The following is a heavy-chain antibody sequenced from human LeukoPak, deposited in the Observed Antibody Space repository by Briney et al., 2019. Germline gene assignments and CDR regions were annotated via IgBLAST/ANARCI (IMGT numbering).Heavy chain of an antibody. CDR2: IIPILGIA. CDR3: ARKRSSGWYSLDY. Sequence: ASVKVSCKASGYTFTSYYMHWVRQAPGQGLEWMGRIIPILGIANYAQKFQGRVTITADKSTSTAYMELSSLRSEDTAVYYCARKRSSGWYSLDYWGQGTLVTVSS. D-gene: IGHD6-19*01. CDR1: GYTFTSYY. V-gene: IGHV1-69*02. J-gene: IGHJ4*02.